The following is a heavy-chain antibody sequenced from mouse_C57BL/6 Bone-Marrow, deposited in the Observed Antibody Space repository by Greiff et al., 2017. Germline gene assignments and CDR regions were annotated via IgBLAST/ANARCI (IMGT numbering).Heavy chain of an antibody. CDR3: ARDRYYSNLYYAMDY. CDR2: ISDGGSYT. CDR1: GFTFSSYA. Sequence: EVKLVESGGGLVKPGGSLKLSCAASGFTFSSYAMSWVRQTPEKRLEWVATISDGGSYTYSPDNVKGRFTISRDNAKNNLYLQMSHLKSEDTAMYYCARDRYYSNLYYAMDYWGQGTSVTVSS. V-gene: IGHV5-4*01. D-gene: IGHD2-5*01. J-gene: IGHJ4*01.